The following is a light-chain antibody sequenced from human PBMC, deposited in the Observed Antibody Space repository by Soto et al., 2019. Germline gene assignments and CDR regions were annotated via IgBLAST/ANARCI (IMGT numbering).Light chain of an antibody. Sequence: DIQMTQSPSTLSASVGDRVTITCRASQSISSWLAWYQQKPGKAPKLLIYKASSLESGVPSRFSGSGSGTDFTLTIGSLQPEDVATYYCQNYNSAFRTSGQGTKVDIK. CDR3: QNYNSAFRT. V-gene: IGKV1-5*03. J-gene: IGKJ1*01. CDR2: KAS. CDR1: QSISSW.